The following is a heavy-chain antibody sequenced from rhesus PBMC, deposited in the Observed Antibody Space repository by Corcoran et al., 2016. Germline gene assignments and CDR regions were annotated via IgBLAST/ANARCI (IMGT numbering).Heavy chain of an antibody. J-gene: IGHJ4*01. CDR1: GGSISSGYG. CDR2: IYGSSGNT. Sequence: QVQLQESGPGLVKPSETLSLTCGVSGGSISSGYGWSWIRQPPGKGLVWIWYIYGSSGNTYYNPSLKSRVTISKDTAKNQFSLKLSSVTAADTAVYYCARNTPGDYSGSYSFDYWGQGVLVTVSS. CDR3: ARNTPGDYSGSYSFDY. V-gene: IGHV4S7*01. D-gene: IGHD3-16*01.